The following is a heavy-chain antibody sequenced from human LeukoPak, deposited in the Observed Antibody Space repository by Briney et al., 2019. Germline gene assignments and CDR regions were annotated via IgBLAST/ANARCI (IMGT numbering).Heavy chain of an antibody. D-gene: IGHD5-18*01. CDR1: GFSFHTHA. Sequence: GGSLRLSCTASGFSFHTHAMSWVRQAPGKGLEWVSTISGNGAQTFSAGSVKGRFTISRDNSRTTLYLQMNNLRAEDTALYYCAKDLGYSYGWVDYWGQGILVTVSS. CDR3: AKDLGYSYGWVDY. V-gene: IGHV3-23*01. J-gene: IGHJ4*02. CDR2: ISGNGAQT.